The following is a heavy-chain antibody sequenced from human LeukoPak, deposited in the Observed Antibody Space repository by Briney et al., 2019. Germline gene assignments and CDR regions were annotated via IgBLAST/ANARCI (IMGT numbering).Heavy chain of an antibody. CDR1: GGSISSGSYY. CDR3: ARHRSKWLQSSFDY. Sequence: PSETLSLTCTVSGGSISSGSYYWSWIRQPPGKGLEWIGSIFYSGNTYDNPSLKSRVTISVDTSKNQFSLKLNSVTAADTAVYYCARHRSKWLQSSFDYWGQGTLVTVSS. V-gene: IGHV4-39*01. D-gene: IGHD5-24*01. CDR2: IFYSGNT. J-gene: IGHJ4*02.